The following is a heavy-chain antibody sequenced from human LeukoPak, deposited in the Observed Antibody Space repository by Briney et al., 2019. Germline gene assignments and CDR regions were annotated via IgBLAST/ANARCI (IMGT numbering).Heavy chain of an antibody. D-gene: IGHD2-2*01. J-gene: IGHJ6*04. CDR1: GGSISSGGYY. CDR3: ARVEGGGSDIVVVPAPRPGYMDV. Sequence: SETLSLTCTVSGGSISSGGYYWRWIRQHPGKGLEWIGYIYYSGSTYYNPSLKSRVTISVDTSKNQFSLKLSSVTAADTAVYYCARVEGGGSDIVVVPAPRPGYMDVWGKGTTVTVSS. CDR2: IYYSGST. V-gene: IGHV4-31*03.